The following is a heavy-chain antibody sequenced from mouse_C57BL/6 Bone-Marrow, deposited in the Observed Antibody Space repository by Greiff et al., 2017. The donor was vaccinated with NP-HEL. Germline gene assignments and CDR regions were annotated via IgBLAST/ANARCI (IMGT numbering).Heavy chain of an antibody. CDR1: GYTFTSYW. CDR2: IDPSDSYT. J-gene: IGHJ2*01. V-gene: IGHV1-69*01. CDR3: ASWGLVRYAY. Sequence: QVQLQQPGPELVMPGASVKLSCKASGYTFTSYWMHWVKQRPGQGLEWIGEIDPSDSYTNYNQKFKGKSTLTVDKSSSTAYMQLSSLTSEDSAVYYCASWGLVRYAYRGQGTTLTVSS. D-gene: IGHD1-1*01.